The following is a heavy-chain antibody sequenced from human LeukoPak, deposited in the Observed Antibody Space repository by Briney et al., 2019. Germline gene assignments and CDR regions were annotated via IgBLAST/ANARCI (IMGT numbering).Heavy chain of an antibody. J-gene: IGHJ4*02. V-gene: IGHV5-51*01. Sequence: GESLKISFKGSGYSFTSYWIGWVRQMPGKGLEWMGIIYPGDSDTRYSPSFQGQVTISADKSISTAYLQWSSLKASDTAMYYCARLDSSGWYVYPKSIDYWGQGTLVTVSS. CDR2: IYPGDSDT. CDR1: GYSFTSYW. CDR3: ARLDSSGWYVYPKSIDY. D-gene: IGHD6-19*01.